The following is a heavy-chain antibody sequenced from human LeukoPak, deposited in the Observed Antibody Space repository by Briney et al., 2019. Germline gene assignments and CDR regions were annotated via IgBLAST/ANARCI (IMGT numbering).Heavy chain of an antibody. J-gene: IGHJ4*02. CDR3: AREAVTFGGIIAAFDY. CDR2: IYYSGST. CDR1: GGSISSYY. V-gene: IGHV4-59*01. Sequence: SETLSLTCTVSGGSISSYYWSWIRQPPGKGLEWIGYIYYSGSTNYNPSLKSRVTISVDTSKNQFSLKLSSVTAADTAVYYCAREAVTFGGIIAAFDYWGQGTLVTVSS. D-gene: IGHD3-16*02.